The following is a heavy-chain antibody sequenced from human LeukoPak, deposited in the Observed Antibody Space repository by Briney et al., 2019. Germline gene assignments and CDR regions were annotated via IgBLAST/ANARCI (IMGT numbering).Heavy chain of an antibody. CDR3: ARQASWLYDSGTNWFDP. Sequence: GESLKISCKGSGYSFTTYWIGWVRQMPGKGLEWMGIIYPGASDTRYSPSFQGQVTISADKSINTAYLQWSSLKASDTAVYYCARQASWLYDSGTNWFDPWGQGTLVTVSS. V-gene: IGHV5-51*01. CDR2: IYPGASDT. D-gene: IGHD3-10*01. J-gene: IGHJ5*02. CDR1: GYSFTTYW.